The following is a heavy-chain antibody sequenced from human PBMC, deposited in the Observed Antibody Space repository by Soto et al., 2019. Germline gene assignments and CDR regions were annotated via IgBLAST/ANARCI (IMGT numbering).Heavy chain of an antibody. Sequence: QVQLVESGGGVVQPGRSLRLSCAASGFTFSSYGMHWVRQAPGKGLEWVAVIWYDGSNKYYADSVKGRFTISRDNSKNTRYLQMNSLRAEDTAVYYCAREIVVVPAAMGDAFDIWGQGTMVTVSS. CDR3: AREIVVVPAAMGDAFDI. CDR1: GFTFSSYG. V-gene: IGHV3-33*01. D-gene: IGHD2-2*01. J-gene: IGHJ3*02. CDR2: IWYDGSNK.